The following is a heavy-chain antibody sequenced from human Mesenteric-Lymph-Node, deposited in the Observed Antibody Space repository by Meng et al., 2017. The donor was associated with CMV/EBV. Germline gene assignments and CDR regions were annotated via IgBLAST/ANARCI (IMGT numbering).Heavy chain of an antibody. V-gene: IGHV3-23*01. D-gene: IGHD3-10*01. J-gene: IGHJ4*02. Sequence: YVLRWGGRAPGRGPEWVASISGGSGGISYYADSVKGRFTISRDNSKNTVFLQMTSLRAEDTALYYCAKDPQYYNILPYSYIGPHFFDYWGQGTLVTVSS. CDR3: AKDPQYYNILPYSYIGPHFFDY. CDR1: YV. CDR2: ISGGSGGIS.